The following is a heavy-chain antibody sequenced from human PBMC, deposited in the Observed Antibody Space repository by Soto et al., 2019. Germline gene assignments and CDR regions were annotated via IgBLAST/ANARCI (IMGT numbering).Heavy chain of an antibody. CDR1: GGSISSYY. D-gene: IGHD2-15*01. CDR2: IYYSGST. Sequence: QVQLQESGPGLVKPSETLSLTCTVSGGSISSYYWSWIRQPPGKGLEWIGYIYYSGSTNYNPSLKSRVTISVDTSKNQFSLKLSSVTAADTAVYYCARRRYCSGGSCYSPFDYWGQGTLVTVSP. V-gene: IGHV4-59*08. J-gene: IGHJ4*02. CDR3: ARRRYCSGGSCYSPFDY.